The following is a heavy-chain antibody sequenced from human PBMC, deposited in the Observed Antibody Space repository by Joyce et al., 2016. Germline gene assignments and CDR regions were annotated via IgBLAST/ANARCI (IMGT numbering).Heavy chain of an antibody. Sequence: EVQLVESGGGLVKPGGSLRLSCAASGFSFRNAWVTWVRQAPGKGLAWVGRDKRKSQGGTTDYAAPVKGRFTISRDDSRDTAYLQMNSLKSEDTGVYFCVTGLCIGTACHWDDAFDVWGQGTMVTVSS. J-gene: IGHJ3*01. CDR1: GFSFRNAW. D-gene: IGHD2-2*01. CDR2: DKRKSQGGTT. CDR3: VTGLCIGTACHWDDAFDV. V-gene: IGHV3-15*01.